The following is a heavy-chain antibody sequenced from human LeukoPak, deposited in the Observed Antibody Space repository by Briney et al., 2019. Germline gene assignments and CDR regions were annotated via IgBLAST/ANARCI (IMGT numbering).Heavy chain of an antibody. Sequence: ASVKVSCKASGYTFTSYGISWVRQAPGQGLEWMGWISAYNGHTNYAQKVQGRVTMTTDTSTRTAYMELRSLRSDDTAVYYCARDPRQMDYGSGSLNWFDPWGQGTLVTVSS. CDR3: ARDPRQMDYGSGSLNWFDP. D-gene: IGHD3-10*01. CDR1: GYTFTSYG. CDR2: ISAYNGHT. V-gene: IGHV1-18*01. J-gene: IGHJ5*02.